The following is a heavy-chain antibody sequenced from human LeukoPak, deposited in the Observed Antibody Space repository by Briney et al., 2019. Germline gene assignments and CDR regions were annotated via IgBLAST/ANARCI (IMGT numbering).Heavy chain of an antibody. Sequence: SVKVSCKASGFTFTSSAVQWVRQARGQRLEWIGWIVVGSGNTNYAQKFQERVTITRDMSTSTAYMELSSLRSEDTAVYYCARGGYSGYDYVHDDYWGQGTLVTVSS. CDR1: GFTFTSSA. CDR3: ARGGYSGYDYVHDDY. J-gene: IGHJ4*02. D-gene: IGHD5-12*01. V-gene: IGHV1-58*01. CDR2: IVVGSGNT.